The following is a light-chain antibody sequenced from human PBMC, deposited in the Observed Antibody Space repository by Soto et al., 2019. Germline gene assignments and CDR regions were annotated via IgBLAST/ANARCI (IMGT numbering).Light chain of an antibody. CDR3: SSYAGDNSHV. Sequence: QSVLTQPPSASGSPGQSVTISCTGTSSDVGAYNYVSWYQQHPGRAPKLVIYEVNKRPSGVPDRFSGSKSDNTASLTVSGLQDEDEADYYCSSYAGDNSHVFGTGTQLTVL. CDR1: SSDVGAYNY. V-gene: IGLV2-8*01. CDR2: EVN. J-gene: IGLJ1*01.